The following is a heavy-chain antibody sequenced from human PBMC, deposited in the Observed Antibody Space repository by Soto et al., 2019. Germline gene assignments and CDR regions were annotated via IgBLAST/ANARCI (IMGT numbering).Heavy chain of an antibody. J-gene: IGHJ4*02. D-gene: IGHD6-19*01. CDR1: GFTFSSYA. CDR3: ARDSVGSGWYFDFRFDY. V-gene: IGHV3-30*14. Sequence: GGSLRLSCAASGFTFSSYAMHWVRQAPGKGLEWVAVISYDGGKKFYADSVKGRFTISRDNSKNTLYLQMNSLSPEDTAVYYCARDSVGSGWYFDFRFDYWGQGTLVTVSS. CDR2: ISYDGGKK.